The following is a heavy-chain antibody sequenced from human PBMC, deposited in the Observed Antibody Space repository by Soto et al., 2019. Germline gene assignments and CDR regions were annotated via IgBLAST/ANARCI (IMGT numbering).Heavy chain of an antibody. V-gene: IGHV1-2*02. CDR1: GYTFTGYY. D-gene: IGHD6-13*01. J-gene: IGHJ4*02. Sequence: ASVKVSCKASGYTFTGYYMHWVRQAPGQGLEWMGWINPNSGGTNYAQKFQGRVTMTRDTSISTAYMELSRLRSDDTAVYYCARGFKHRYSRSEFYCECWGKGTLVSVSA. CDR2: INPNSGGT. CDR3: ARGFKHRYSRSEFYCEC.